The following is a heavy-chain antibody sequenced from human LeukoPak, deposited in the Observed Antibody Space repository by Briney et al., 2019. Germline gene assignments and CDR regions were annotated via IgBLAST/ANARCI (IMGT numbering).Heavy chain of an antibody. D-gene: IGHD2-2*01. Sequence: ASVKVSCKASGSTFTSYDINWVRQATGQGLEWMGWMNPNSGNTGYAQKFQGRVTMTRNTSISTAYMELSSLRSEDTAVYYCARGVIVVVPAAGFDPWGQGTLVTVSS. CDR2: MNPNSGNT. V-gene: IGHV1-8*01. CDR1: GSTFTSYD. CDR3: ARGVIVVVPAAGFDP. J-gene: IGHJ5*02.